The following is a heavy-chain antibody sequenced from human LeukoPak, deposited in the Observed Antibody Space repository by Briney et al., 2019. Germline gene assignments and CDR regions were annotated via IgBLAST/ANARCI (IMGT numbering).Heavy chain of an antibody. CDR2: ISPDSGGT. CDR1: GHSFTGHY. Sequence: GASVKVSCNASGHSFTGHYLHWVRQTPGQGLEWMGWISPDSGGTSYAQKFQGKVTMTRDTSTSTAYMDLRGLTFDDTAVYYWAITTGRGTTTAYWFDPWGQGTLVTVSS. CDR3: AITTGRGTTTAYWFDP. J-gene: IGHJ5*02. V-gene: IGHV1-2*02. D-gene: IGHD1-7*01.